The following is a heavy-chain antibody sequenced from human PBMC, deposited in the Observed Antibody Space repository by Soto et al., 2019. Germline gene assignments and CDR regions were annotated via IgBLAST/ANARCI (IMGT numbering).Heavy chain of an antibody. CDR2: IYYTGRT. CDR1: GASVTSVTNY. CDR3: ATTGQIVGVSGRSDF. J-gene: IGHJ4*02. D-gene: IGHD1-26*01. Sequence: QVQLQESGPGLVKASETLSLTCAVSGASVTSVTNYWSWIRQPPGKGLEWIGNIYYTGRTNYSPSLKSRITISLDKPKNQLSLRLTSVTAADTASYYWATTGQIVGVSGRSDFWGLGTLVTVSS. V-gene: IGHV4-61*01.